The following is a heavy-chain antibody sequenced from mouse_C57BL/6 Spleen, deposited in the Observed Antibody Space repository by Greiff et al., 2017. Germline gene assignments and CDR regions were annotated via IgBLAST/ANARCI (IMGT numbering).Heavy chain of an antibody. CDR3: ARSGSYDAMDY. CDR1: GYAFSSYW. J-gene: IGHJ4*01. D-gene: IGHD6-1*01. Sequence: QVQLKQSGAELVKPGASVKISCKASGYAFSSYWMNWVKQRPGKGLEWIGQIYPGDGDTNYNGKFKGKATLTADKSSSTAYMQLSSLTSEDSAVYFCARSGSYDAMDYWGQGTSVTVSS. CDR2: IYPGDGDT. V-gene: IGHV1-80*01.